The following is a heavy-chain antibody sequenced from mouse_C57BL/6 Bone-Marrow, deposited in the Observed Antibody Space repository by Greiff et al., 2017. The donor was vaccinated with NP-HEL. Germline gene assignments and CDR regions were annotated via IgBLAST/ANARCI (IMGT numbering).Heavy chain of an antibody. CDR3: AYAGSSYDNWYFDV. CDR1: GYTFTSYW. CDR2: IDPSDSYT. V-gene: IGHV1-50*01. J-gene: IGHJ1*03. Sequence: QVQLQQSGAELVKPGASVKLSCKASGYTFTSYWMQWVQQRPGQGLEWIGEIDPSDSYTNYNQKFKGKVTLTVATSSSTAYLQLSSLTSEDSAVYYCAYAGSSYDNWYFDVWGTGTTVTVSS. D-gene: IGHD1-1*01.